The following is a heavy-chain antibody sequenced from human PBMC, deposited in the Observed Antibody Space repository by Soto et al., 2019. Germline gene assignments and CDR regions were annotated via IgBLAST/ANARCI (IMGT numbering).Heavy chain of an antibody. J-gene: IGHJ6*02. CDR3: ARQGSNEYYYYGMDV. CDR1: GGTFSSYA. CDR2: IIRIFGTP. V-gene: IGHV1-69*12. D-gene: IGHD3-10*01. Sequence: QVQLVQSGAEVKKPGSSVKVSCKASGGTFSSYAINWVRQAPGQGLEWMGGIIRIFGTPDYAQRFQGGVTITADESTSTAYMELSSLRSEDTAVYYCARQGSNEYYYYGMDVWGQGTTVTVSS.